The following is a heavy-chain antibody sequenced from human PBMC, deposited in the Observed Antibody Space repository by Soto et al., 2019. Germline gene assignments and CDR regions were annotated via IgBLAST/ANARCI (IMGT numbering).Heavy chain of an antibody. CDR3: ARDLGPTWDRPLDY. CDR1: GFTFSSYT. Sequence: GGSLRLSCAASGFTFSSYTMNWVRQAPGKGLEWVSSISSSSIYIYYADSVKGRFTIFRDNAKNSLYLQMNSLRAEDTAVYYCARDLGPTWDRPLDYWGQGTLVTVSS. D-gene: IGHD1-26*01. V-gene: IGHV3-21*01. CDR2: ISSSSIYI. J-gene: IGHJ4*02.